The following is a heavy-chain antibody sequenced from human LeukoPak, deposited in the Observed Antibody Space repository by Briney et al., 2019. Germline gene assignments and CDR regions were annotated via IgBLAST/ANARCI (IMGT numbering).Heavy chain of an antibody. CDR2: ISGSGGST. J-gene: IGHJ4*02. CDR3: AKAHIIVVVVAATPFDY. D-gene: IGHD2-15*01. CDR1: GFTFSSYA. V-gene: IGHV3-23*01. Sequence: GGSLRLSCAASGFTFSSYAMSWVRQAPGKGLERVSAISGSGGSTYYADSVKGRFTISRDNSKNTLYLQMNSLRAEDTAVYYCAKAHIIVVVVAATPFDYWGQGTLVTVSS.